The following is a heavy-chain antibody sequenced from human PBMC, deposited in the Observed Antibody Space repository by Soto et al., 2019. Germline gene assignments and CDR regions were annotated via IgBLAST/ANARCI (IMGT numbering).Heavy chain of an antibody. CDR1: GFTFSSYG. Sequence: GGSLRLSCAASGFTFSSYGMHWVRQAPGKGLEWVAVISYDGSNKYYADSVKGRFTISRDNSKNTLYLQMNSLRAEDTAVYYCARDRAMVRGVIITYYFDYWGQGTLVTVSS. CDR3: ARDRAMVRGVIITYYFDY. V-gene: IGHV3-30*03. CDR2: ISYDGSNK. D-gene: IGHD3-10*01. J-gene: IGHJ4*02.